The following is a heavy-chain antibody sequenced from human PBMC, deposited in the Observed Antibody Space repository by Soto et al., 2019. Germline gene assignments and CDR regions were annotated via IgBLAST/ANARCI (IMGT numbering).Heavy chain of an antibody. J-gene: IGHJ4*02. CDR2: ISYDGNNK. CDR1: GFTFSNYA. Sequence: VESGGGVVQPGRSLRLSCAASGFTFSNYAMHWVRQAPGKGLEWVAVISYDGNNKYYADSVKGRFTISRDNSRNTLYLQMNTLRAEDTAVYYCARDKFSGGYYYFDYWGQGTLVTVSS. V-gene: IGHV3-30-3*01. D-gene: IGHD3-22*01. CDR3: ARDKFSGGYYYFDY.